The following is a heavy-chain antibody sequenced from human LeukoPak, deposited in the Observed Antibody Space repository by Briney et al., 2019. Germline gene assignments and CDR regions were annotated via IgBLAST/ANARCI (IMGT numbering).Heavy chain of an antibody. V-gene: IGHV1-2*02. J-gene: IGHJ4*02. CDR1: GYTFTGYY. Sequence: ASVKVSCKASGYTFTGYYMHWVRQAPGQGLEWMGWINPNSGGTNYAQKFQGRVTMTRDTSISTAYMELSRLRSDDTAVYYCARVPRGIAAAGDYWGQGTLVTVSS. CDR3: ARVPRGIAAAGDY. CDR2: INPNSGGT. D-gene: IGHD6-13*01.